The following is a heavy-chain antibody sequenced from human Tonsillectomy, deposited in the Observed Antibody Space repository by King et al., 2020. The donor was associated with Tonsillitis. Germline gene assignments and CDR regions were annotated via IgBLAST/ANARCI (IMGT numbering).Heavy chain of an antibody. CDR3: TRHSDYGGNSYYYMDV. Sequence: VQLVESGGGLVQPGGSLKLSCAASGFTFSGSSMHWVRQASGKGREWVVRIRSKANSYATAYAASVRGRFTIPRDDSKNTAYLQMNSLKTEDTAVYYCTRHSDYGGNSYYYMDVWGKGTTVTVSS. CDR1: GFTFSGSS. J-gene: IGHJ6*03. CDR2: IRSKANSYAT. V-gene: IGHV3-73*01. D-gene: IGHD4-23*01.